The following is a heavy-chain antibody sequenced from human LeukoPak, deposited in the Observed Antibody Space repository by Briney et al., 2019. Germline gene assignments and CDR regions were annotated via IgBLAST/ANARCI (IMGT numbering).Heavy chain of an antibody. J-gene: IGHJ3*02. D-gene: IGHD3-3*01. CDR2: IIPIFGTA. V-gene: IGHV1-69*05. CDR3: ARAHYDFWSGYTGGHDAFDI. Sequence: GASVKVSCKASGGTFSSYAISWVRQAPGQGLEWVGGIIPIFGTANYAQKFQGRVTITTDESTSTAYMELSSLRSEDTAVYYCARAHYDFWSGYTGGHDAFDIWGQGTMVTVSS. CDR1: GGTFSSYA.